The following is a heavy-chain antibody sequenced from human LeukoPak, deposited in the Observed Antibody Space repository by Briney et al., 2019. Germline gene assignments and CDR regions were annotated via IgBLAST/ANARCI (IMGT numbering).Heavy chain of an antibody. D-gene: IGHD2-15*01. Sequence: GGSLRLSCAASGFTVSSNYMSWVRQAPGKGLGWVSVIYRGGSTYYADSVKGRFTISRHNSKNTLYLQMNSLRAEDTAVYYCARQLGYCRGGSCQHWFDPWGQGTLVTVSS. J-gene: IGHJ5*02. CDR3: ARQLGYCRGGSCQHWFDP. V-gene: IGHV3-53*04. CDR2: IYRGGST. CDR1: GFTVSSNY.